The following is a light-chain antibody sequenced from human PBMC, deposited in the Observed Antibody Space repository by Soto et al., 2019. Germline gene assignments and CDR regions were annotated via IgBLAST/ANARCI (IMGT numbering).Light chain of an antibody. J-gene: IGKJ5*01. CDR2: GAS. V-gene: IGKV3-15*01. Sequence: EKVMTLSPATLSVSKGGRASLSCRASQSISDTLAWYQQKPGQAPRLLIYGASTRATGIPARFSGSGSGTDFTLTISRLEPEDFAVYYCQQYGSSPITFGQGTRLEIK. CDR1: QSISDT. CDR3: QQYGSSPIT.